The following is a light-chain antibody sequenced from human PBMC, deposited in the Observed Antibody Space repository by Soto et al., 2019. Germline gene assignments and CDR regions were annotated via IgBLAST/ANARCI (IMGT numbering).Light chain of an antibody. J-gene: IGLJ2*01. CDR2: DVS. V-gene: IGLV2-11*01. CDR1: SSDVGGYNY. Sequence: QSALTQPRSVSGCLGQSVTISCTGTSSDVGGYNYVSWYQQHPGKAPKLIIYDVSERPSGVPDRFSGSKSGNTASLTISGLQAEDEADYCCCSYAGSYSYVVFGGGTQLTVL. CDR3: CSYAGSYSYVV.